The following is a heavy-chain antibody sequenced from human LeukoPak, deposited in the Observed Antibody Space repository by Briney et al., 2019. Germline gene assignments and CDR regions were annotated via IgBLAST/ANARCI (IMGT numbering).Heavy chain of an antibody. J-gene: IGHJ4*02. CDR2: ISSSSSTI. Sequence: GGSLRLSCAASGFTFSSYSMNWVRQAPGKGLEWVSYISSSSSTIYYADSVKGRFTISRDNAKNSLYLQMNSLRAEDTAVYYCARDVIDYDSSGYYSRDYWGQGTLVTVSS. V-gene: IGHV3-48*04. CDR1: GFTFSSYS. D-gene: IGHD3-22*01. CDR3: ARDVIDYDSSGYYSRDY.